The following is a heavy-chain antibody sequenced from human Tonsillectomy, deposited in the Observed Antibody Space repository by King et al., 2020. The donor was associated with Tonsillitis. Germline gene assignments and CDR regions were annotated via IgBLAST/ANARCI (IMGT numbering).Heavy chain of an antibody. V-gene: IGHV4-59*08. D-gene: IGHD3-22*01. J-gene: IGHJ5*02. CDR3: ARRSDSRWWFDP. CDR2: IYYSGST. CDR1: GGSISSYY. Sequence: VQLQESGPGLVKPSETLSLTCTVSGGSISSYYWSWIRQPPGKGLEWIGYIYYSGSTNYNPSLKGRVTISVDTSKNQFSLKLSSVTAADTAVYYCARRSDSRWWFDPWGQGTLVTVSS.